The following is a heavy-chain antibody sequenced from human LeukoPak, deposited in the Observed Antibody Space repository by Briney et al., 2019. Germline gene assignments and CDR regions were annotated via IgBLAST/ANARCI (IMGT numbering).Heavy chain of an antibody. CDR1: GYXFTGYY. CDR2: INPNSGDT. V-gene: IGHV1-2*02. J-gene: IGHJ4*02. CDR3: ARDRGREISSDY. D-gene: IGHD3-3*01. Sequence: GASVKVSCKASGYXFTGYYIHWVRQAPGQGLEWVAWINPNSGDTNYAQKFQGRVTMTRDTSVSTAYMELSRLTSDDTAVYYCARDRGREISSDYWGQGTLVTVSS.